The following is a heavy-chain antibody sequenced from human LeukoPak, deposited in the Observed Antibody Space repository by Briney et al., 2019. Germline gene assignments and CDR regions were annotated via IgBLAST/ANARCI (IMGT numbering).Heavy chain of an antibody. Sequence: GGSLRLSCAASGLTFSNCWMDWVRQAPGKGLEWVANIKQDGGEKNYVDSVKGRFIISRDNAKNSLYLQMNTLRADDTAVYYCARDGFGTGSNWGQGTLVTVSS. CDR1: GLTFSNCW. CDR2: IKQDGGEK. J-gene: IGHJ4*02. V-gene: IGHV3-7*03. CDR3: ARDGFGTGSN. D-gene: IGHD3-16*01.